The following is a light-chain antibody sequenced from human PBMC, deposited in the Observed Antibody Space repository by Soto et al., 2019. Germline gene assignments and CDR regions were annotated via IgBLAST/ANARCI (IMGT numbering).Light chain of an antibody. CDR1: SSNIGRNT. J-gene: IGLJ1*01. Sequence: QSVLTQAPSASGTPGQRVTISCSGSSSNIGRNTVNWYQQLPGTAPKLLIYSNYQRPSGVPDRFSGSKSGTSASLAISGLQSEDEADYYCAAWDDCLIGFVFGPGTKVTVL. CDR3: AAWDDCLIGFV. CDR2: SNY. V-gene: IGLV1-44*01.